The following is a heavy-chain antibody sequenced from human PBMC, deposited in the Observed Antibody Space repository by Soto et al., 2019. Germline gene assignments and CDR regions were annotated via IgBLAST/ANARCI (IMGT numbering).Heavy chain of an antibody. CDR3: ARDSLAGRGYYYYGMDV. J-gene: IGHJ6*02. Sequence: QTLSLTCAISGDSVSSNSAAWNWIRQSPSRGLEWLGRTYYRSKWYNDYAVSVKSRITINPDTSKNQFSLQLNSVTPEDTAVYYCARDSLAGRGYYYYGMDVWGQGTTVTVSS. V-gene: IGHV6-1*01. D-gene: IGHD1-26*01. CDR2: TYYRSKWYN. CDR1: GDSVSSNSAA.